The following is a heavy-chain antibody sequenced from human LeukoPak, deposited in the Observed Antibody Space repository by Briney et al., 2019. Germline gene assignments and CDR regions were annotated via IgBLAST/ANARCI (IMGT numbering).Heavy chain of an antibody. CDR3: AKERGFGELPSLWY. V-gene: IGHV3-23*01. D-gene: IGHD3-10*01. CDR2: ISGSGGST. J-gene: IGHJ4*02. Sequence: PGGSLRLSCAASGFTVSSNYMSWVRQAPGKGLEWVSAISGSGGSTYYADSVKGRFTISRDNSKNTLYLQMNSLRAEDTAVYYCAKERGFGELPSLWYWGQGTLVTVSP. CDR1: GFTVSSNY.